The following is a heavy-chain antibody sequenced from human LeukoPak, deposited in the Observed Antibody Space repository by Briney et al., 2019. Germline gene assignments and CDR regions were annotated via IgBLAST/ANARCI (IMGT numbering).Heavy chain of an antibody. CDR3: ARTTEAHSWRTRYYDYYMDV. V-gene: IGHV4-59*01. Sequence: PSETLPLTCTVSGGSISNYYWNWIRQPPGKGLEWIGYIYYSGTTNYNPSLKSRVTISVDTSKNQFSLKLSSVTAADTAVYYCARTTEAHSWRTRYYDYYMDVWGKGTTVTVSS. J-gene: IGHJ6*03. D-gene: IGHD6-13*01. CDR2: IYYSGTT. CDR1: GGSISNYY.